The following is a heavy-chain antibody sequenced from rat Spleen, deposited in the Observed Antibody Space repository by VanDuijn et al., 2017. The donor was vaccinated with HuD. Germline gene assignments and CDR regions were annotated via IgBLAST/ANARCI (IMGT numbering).Heavy chain of an antibody. Sequence: EVQLVESGGGQVQPGRSLKLSCVASGFTFSNFAMAWVRQAPKKGLEWVATIVSGGRATYYSDSVKGRFTVSRDNAKSTLYLQMDSLRSEDTATYYCGRTSLQWFRMDAWGQGTSLTVSS. CDR3: GRTSLQWFRMDA. CDR2: IVSGGRAT. D-gene: IGHD1-1*01. V-gene: IGHV5-25*01. J-gene: IGHJ4*01. CDR1: GFTFSNFA.